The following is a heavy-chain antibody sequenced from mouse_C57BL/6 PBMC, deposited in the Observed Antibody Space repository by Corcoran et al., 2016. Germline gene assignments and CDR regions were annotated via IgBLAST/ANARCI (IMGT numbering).Heavy chain of an antibody. CDR1: GYTFTTYG. CDR3: AREHYGNYGVYYDARDY. D-gene: IGHD2-1*01. V-gene: IGHV9-3*01. CDR2: INTYSGVP. J-gene: IGHJ4*01. Sequence: QIQLVQSGPELRKPGETVKISCKASGYTFTTYGMSWVKQAPGKGLKWLGWINTYSGVPTYADDFKGRFAFSLETSASTAYLQINNLKNEDTATYFCAREHYGNYGVYYDARDYWGQGTSVTVSS.